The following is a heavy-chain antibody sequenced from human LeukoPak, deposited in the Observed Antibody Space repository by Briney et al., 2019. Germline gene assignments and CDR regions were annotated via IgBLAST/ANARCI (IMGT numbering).Heavy chain of an antibody. Sequence: PGGSLRLSCAASGFTFSIYAMSWVRQAPGKGLEWVSVIGSDDTFYTDSVKGRFVISRDNSKNTLYLQMSGLRGEDTAVYYCAEIFHASSWYGKGCYFDYWGQGTQVTVSS. CDR3: AEIFHASSWYGKGCYFDY. CDR1: GFTFSIYA. V-gene: IGHV3-23*01. D-gene: IGHD6-13*01. CDR2: IGSDDT. J-gene: IGHJ4*02.